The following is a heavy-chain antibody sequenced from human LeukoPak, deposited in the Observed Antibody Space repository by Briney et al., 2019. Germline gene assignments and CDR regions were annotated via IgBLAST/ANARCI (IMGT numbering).Heavy chain of an antibody. Sequence: PSETLSLTCTVSGGSISSSSYYWGWIRQPPGKGLEWIGSIYYSGSTYYNPSLKSRVTISVDTSKNQFSLKLSSVTAADTAVYYCARDLTLSPTMNNWFDPWGQGTLVTVSS. CDR2: IYYSGST. CDR3: ARDLTLSPTMNNWFDP. CDR1: GGSISSSSYY. J-gene: IGHJ5*02. D-gene: IGHD3-22*01. V-gene: IGHV4-39*07.